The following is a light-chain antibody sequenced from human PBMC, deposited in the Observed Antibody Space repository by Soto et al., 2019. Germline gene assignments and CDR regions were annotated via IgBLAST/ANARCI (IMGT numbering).Light chain of an antibody. Sequence: DIQMTQSPSSLSASVGDRVTITCRASQSVSSYLSWYQQKQRKAPKLLIFAASSLQSGVASRFSGSGSGTDFSLTVSSLQPEDSATYCRQQTYTSRITFGLGTRLEIK. CDR3: QQTYTSRIT. CDR1: QSVSSY. CDR2: AAS. V-gene: IGKV1-39*01. J-gene: IGKJ5*01.